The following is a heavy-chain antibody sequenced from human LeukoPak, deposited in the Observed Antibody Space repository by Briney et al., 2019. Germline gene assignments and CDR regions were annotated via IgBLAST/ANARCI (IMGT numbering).Heavy chain of an antibody. Sequence: ASETVSLTCTVSGGSISGSSYYWGWIRQPPGKGLEWIGGINYSGSTYYNPSLKSRVTISVDTSNNQFSLKLSSVTAADTAVYYCARGDYDILTGYYGPDYWGQGTLVTVSS. V-gene: IGHV4-39*01. CDR2: INYSGST. D-gene: IGHD3-9*01. J-gene: IGHJ4*02. CDR1: GGSISGSSYY. CDR3: ARGDYDILTGYYGPDY.